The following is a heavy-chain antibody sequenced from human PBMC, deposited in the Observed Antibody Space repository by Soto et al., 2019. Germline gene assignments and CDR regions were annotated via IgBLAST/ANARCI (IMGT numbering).Heavy chain of an antibody. J-gene: IGHJ6*03. V-gene: IGHV3-9*01. CDR2: ISWNSGSI. Sequence: GGSLRLSCAASGFTFDDYAMHWVRQAPGKGLEWVSGISWNSGSIGYADSVKGRFTISRDNAKNSLYLQMNSLRAEDTALYYCAKDKAGANYYYYMDVWGKGTTVTVSS. CDR1: GFTFDDYA. CDR3: AKDKAGANYYYYMDV.